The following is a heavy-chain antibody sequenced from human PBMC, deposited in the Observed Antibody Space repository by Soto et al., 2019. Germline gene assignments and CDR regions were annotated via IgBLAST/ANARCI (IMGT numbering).Heavy chain of an antibody. V-gene: IGHV4-34*01. D-gene: IGHD1-26*01. J-gene: IGHJ6*02. CDR2: INHSGST. CDR1: GGSFSGYY. Sequence: SLTCAVYGGSFSGYYWSWIRQPPGKGLEWIGEINHSGSTNYNPSLKSRVTISVDTSKNQFSLKLSSVTAADTAVYYCARYAFDSGSYYRQPYYYYGMDVWGQGTTVTVSS. CDR3: ARYAFDSGSYYRQPYYYYGMDV.